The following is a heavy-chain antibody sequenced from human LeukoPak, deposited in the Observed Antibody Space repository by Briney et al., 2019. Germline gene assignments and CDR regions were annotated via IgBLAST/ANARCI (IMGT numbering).Heavy chain of an antibody. J-gene: IGHJ6*02. D-gene: IGHD2/OR15-2a*01. CDR2: IYDSGST. Sequence: PSETLSLTCSVSGGSMTNLYWTWIRQPPGKGLEWTGDIYDSGSTRYNTSLESRVTISVDTSKNQFSLKLSSVTAADTAVYYCAKGGSTNFCYGDVWGQGTTVTVSS. V-gene: IGHV4-59*01. CDR3: AKGGSTNFCYGDV. CDR1: GGSMTNLY.